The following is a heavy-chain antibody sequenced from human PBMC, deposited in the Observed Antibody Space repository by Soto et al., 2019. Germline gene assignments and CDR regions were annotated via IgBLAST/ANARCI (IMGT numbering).Heavy chain of an antibody. Sequence: KTSETLSLTCTVSGGSISSGGYYWSWIRQHPGKGLEWIGYIYYSGSTYYNPSLKSRVTISVDTSKNQFSLKLSSVTAADTAVYYCARAQARDSVNYWGQGTLVTVSS. J-gene: IGHJ4*02. D-gene: IGHD2-21*02. V-gene: IGHV4-31*03. CDR3: ARAQARDSVNY. CDR1: GGSISSGGYY. CDR2: IYYSGST.